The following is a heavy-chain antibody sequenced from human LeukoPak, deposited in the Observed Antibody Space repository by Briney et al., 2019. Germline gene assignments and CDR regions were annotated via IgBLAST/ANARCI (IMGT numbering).Heavy chain of an antibody. V-gene: IGHV1-2*02. J-gene: IGHJ6*03. CDR3: ARVIAAAGLQADYYYFYYMDV. CDR1: GYTFTGYY. Sequence: ASVKVSCKASGYTFTGYYMHWVRQAPGQGLEWMGWINPNSGGTNYAQKFQGRVTMTRDTSISTAYMDLSRLRSDDTAVYYCARVIAAAGLQADYYYFYYMDVWGKGTTVTVSS. D-gene: IGHD6-13*01. CDR2: INPNSGGT.